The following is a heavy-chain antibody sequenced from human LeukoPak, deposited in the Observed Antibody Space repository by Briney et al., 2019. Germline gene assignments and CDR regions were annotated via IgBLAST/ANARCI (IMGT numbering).Heavy chain of an antibody. J-gene: IGHJ6*03. CDR2: SNSDGSST. CDR3: ARDAVYCSGTSCNRSYYYYMDV. Sequence: GGSLRPSCAASGFTFSRYWMHWVRQAPGKGLVWVSLSNSDGSSTSYADSVKGRFTISRDNAKNTLYLQMNSLRAEDTAVYYCARDAVYCSGTSCNRSYYYYMDVWGKGTTVTVS. D-gene: IGHD2-2*02. V-gene: IGHV3-74*01. CDR1: GFTFSRYW.